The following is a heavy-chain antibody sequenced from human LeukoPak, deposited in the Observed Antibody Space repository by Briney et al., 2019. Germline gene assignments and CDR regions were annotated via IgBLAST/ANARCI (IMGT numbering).Heavy chain of an antibody. D-gene: IGHD3-10*01. CDR3: ARGEPYYYGSGSYSPTFDY. CDR2: IYRSGNT. J-gene: IGHJ4*02. Sequence: SETLSLTCTVSGYSISSGYYWGWIRQPPGKGLEWIGSIYRSGNTYYNPSLKSRVTISVDMSQNQFSLKLSSVTAADTAVYYCARGEPYYYGSGSYSPTFDYWGQGTWSPSPQ. CDR1: GYSISSGYY. V-gene: IGHV4-38-2*02.